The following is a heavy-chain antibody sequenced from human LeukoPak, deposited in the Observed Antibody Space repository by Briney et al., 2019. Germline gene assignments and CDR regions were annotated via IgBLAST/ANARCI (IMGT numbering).Heavy chain of an antibody. CDR3: AKRYDFWSGYYDY. J-gene: IGHJ4*02. CDR1: GFTFSSYA. D-gene: IGHD3-3*01. CDR2: ISGSGGST. Sequence: GGSLRLSCAASGFTFSSYAMSWVRQAPGKGLEWVSAISGSGGSTYYVDSVKGRFTISRDNSKNTLYLQMNSLRAEDTAVYYCAKRYDFWSGYYDYWGQGTLVTVSS. V-gene: IGHV3-23*01.